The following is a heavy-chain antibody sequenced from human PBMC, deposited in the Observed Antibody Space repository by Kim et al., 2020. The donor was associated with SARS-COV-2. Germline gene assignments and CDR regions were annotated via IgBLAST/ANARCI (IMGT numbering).Heavy chain of an antibody. J-gene: IGHJ3*02. CDR3: ARDLVYYDSKAFDI. D-gene: IGHD3-22*01. V-gene: IGHV3-53*01. Sequence: GGSLRLSCAASGFTVSSNYMSWVRQAPGKGLEWVSVIYSGGSTYYADSVKGRFTISRDNSKNTLYLQMNSLRAEDTAVYYCARDLVYYDSKAFDIWGQGTMVTVSS. CDR1: GFTVSSNY. CDR2: IYSGGST.